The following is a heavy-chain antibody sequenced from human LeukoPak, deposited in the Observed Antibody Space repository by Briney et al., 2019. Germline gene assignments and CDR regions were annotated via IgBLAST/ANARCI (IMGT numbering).Heavy chain of an antibody. Sequence: GGSLRLSCAASGFTFSNNSMNWVRQAPGKGLEWVSYINSSSSTIYYADSVKGRFTISRDNAKNSLYLQMNSLRAEDTAVYYCARENKYYYDSSGYYNPGHLMDVWGQGTTVTVSS. V-gene: IGHV3-48*04. D-gene: IGHD3-22*01. J-gene: IGHJ6*02. CDR3: ARENKYYYDSSGYYNPGHLMDV. CDR1: GFTFSNNS. CDR2: INSSSSTI.